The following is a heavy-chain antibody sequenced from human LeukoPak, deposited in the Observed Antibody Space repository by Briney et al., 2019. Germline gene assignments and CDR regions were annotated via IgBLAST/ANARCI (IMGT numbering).Heavy chain of an antibody. CDR2: INPNSGGK. CDR3: ARVIMVRGAAPYYYGMDV. D-gene: IGHD3-10*01. Sequence: ASVNVSFKASGYTFTGYYMHWVRQAPGQGLELMGWINPNSGGKNYAQKFQGRVTMTRDTSISTAYMELSRLRSDDTAVYYCARVIMVRGAAPYYYGMDVWGQGTTVTVSS. J-gene: IGHJ6*02. CDR1: GYTFTGYY. V-gene: IGHV1-2*02.